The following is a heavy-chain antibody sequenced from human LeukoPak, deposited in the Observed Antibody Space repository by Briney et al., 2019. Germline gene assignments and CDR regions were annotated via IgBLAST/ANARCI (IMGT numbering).Heavy chain of an antibody. CDR2: IKQDGSQE. CDR3: ARAPHYSNYGPYYYGMDV. J-gene: IGHJ6*02. V-gene: IGHV3-7*01. CDR1: RFTLSTYW. Sequence: GGSLRLSCAASRFTLSTYWMSWVRQAPGKGLEWAAHIKQDGSQEYYVDSVKGRFTISRDSAKNSLYLQMNSLRAEDTAVYYCARAPHYSNYGPYYYGMDVWGQGTTVTVSS. D-gene: IGHD4-11*01.